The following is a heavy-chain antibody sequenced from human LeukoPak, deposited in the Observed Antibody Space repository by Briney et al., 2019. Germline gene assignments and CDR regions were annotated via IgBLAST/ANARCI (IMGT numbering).Heavy chain of an antibody. J-gene: IGHJ5*02. V-gene: IGHV1-46*01. CDR2: INPNDSST. Sequence: GASVKVSCKASGYTFTSHYMHWVRQAPGQGLEWMGIINPNDSSTKYAQKFQGRVTMTRDMSTSTDYMELSSLRSEDTAIYYCARDNSVGDNAWWFDPWGQGTLVTVSS. D-gene: IGHD1-26*01. CDR1: GYTFTSHY. CDR3: ARDNSVGDNAWWFDP.